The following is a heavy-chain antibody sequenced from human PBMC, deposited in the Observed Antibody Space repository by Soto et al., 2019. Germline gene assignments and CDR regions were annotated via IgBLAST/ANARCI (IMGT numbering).Heavy chain of an antibody. CDR3: ARVPPWYGYRMDD. J-gene: IGHJ6*02. D-gene: IGHD2-15*01. CDR2: IDPGDSYT. V-gene: IGHV5-10-1*01. CDR1: GYNFTSYW. Sequence: PGESLKISCKGSGYNFTSYWISWVRQMPGKGLEWMGKIDPGDSYTDYSPSFQGHVTISADKSISTAYLQWSSLKASDTAMYYCARVPPWYGYRMDDWGQGTTVTVSS.